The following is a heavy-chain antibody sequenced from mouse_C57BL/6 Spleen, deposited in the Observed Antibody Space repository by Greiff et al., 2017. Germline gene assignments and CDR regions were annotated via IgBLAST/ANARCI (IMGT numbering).Heavy chain of an antibody. V-gene: IGHV1-55*01. CDR2: IYPGSGST. J-gene: IGHJ3*01. D-gene: IGHD2-2*01. CDR3: AREGSTMVTTGAY. CDR1: GYTFTSYW. Sequence: QVQLQQPGAELVKPGASVKMSCKASGYTFTSYWITWVKQRPGQGLEWIGDIYPGSGSTNYNGKFKSKATLTVDTSSSTAYMQLSSLTSEDSAVYYCAREGSTMVTTGAYWGQGTLVTVSA.